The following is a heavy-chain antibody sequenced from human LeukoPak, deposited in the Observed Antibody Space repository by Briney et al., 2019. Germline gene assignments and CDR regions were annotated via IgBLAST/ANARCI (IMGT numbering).Heavy chain of an antibody. CDR3: AKDQAGWFGELLDY. CDR2: IRYDGSNK. V-gene: IGHV3-30*02. J-gene: IGHJ4*02. Sequence: GGSLRLSCAASGFTFSSYGMHWVRQAPGKGLEWVAFIRYDGSNKYYADSAKGRFTISRDNSKNTLYLQMNSLRAEDTAVYYCAKDQAGWFGELLDYWGQGTLVTVSS. CDR1: GFTFSSYG. D-gene: IGHD3-10*01.